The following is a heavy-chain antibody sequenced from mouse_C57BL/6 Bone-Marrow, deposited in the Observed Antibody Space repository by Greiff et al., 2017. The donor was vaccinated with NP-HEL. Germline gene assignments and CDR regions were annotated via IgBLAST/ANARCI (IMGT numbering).Heavy chain of an antibody. CDR2: IRNKANGYTT. CDR1: GFTFTDYY. J-gene: IGHJ1*03. D-gene: IGHD1-1*02. V-gene: IGHV7-3*01. CDR3: ARSSFYYGGPRWYFDV. Sequence: EVHLVESGGGLVQPGGSLSLSCAASGFTFTDYYMSWVRQPPGKALEWLGFIRNKANGYTTEYSASVKGRFTISRDTSQSILYLQMSALRAEDSATYDCARSSFYYGGPRWYFDVWGTGTTVTVSS.